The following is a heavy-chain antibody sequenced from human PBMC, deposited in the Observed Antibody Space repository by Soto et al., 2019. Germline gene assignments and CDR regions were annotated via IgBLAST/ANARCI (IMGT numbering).Heavy chain of an antibody. CDR1: GFTFSTHS. Sequence: SLRLSCAAAGFTFSTHSMHWVRQAPGKGLEWVAFIWSDGSNKYYADSVKGRATISRDNSKRTVDLQMNSLRAEDTAVYYCARDPPGSGWAFDYWGQGTLVTGSS. CDR2: IWSDGSNK. CDR3: ARDPPGSGWAFDY. V-gene: IGHV3-33*01. D-gene: IGHD6-19*01. J-gene: IGHJ4*02.